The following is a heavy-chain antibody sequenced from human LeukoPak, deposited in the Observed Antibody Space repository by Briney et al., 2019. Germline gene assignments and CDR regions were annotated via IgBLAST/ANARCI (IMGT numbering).Heavy chain of an antibody. Sequence: SETLSLTCTVSGGSISSYYWSWIRQPPGKGLEWIGYIYYSGSTNYNPSLKSRVTISVDTSKYQFSLKLSSVTAADTAVYYCASSLVVVKAFDIWGQGTMVTVSS. CDR3: ASSLVVVKAFDI. CDR2: IYYSGST. J-gene: IGHJ3*02. D-gene: IGHD3-22*01. V-gene: IGHV4-59*01. CDR1: GGSISSYY.